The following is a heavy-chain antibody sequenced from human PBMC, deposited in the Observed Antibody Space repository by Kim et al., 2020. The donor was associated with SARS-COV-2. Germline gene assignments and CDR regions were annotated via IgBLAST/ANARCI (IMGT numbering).Heavy chain of an antibody. CDR3: ARDRTYYYDSSGYFRVGGNEFDY. Sequence: GGSLRLSCAASGFTFSSYSMNWVRQAPGKGLEWVSSISSSSSYIYYADSVKGRFTISRDNAKNSLYLQMNSLRAEDTAVYYCARDRTYYYDSSGYFRVGGNEFDYWGQGTLVTVSS. CDR2: ISSSSSYI. J-gene: IGHJ4*02. V-gene: IGHV3-21*01. D-gene: IGHD3-22*01. CDR1: GFTFSSYS.